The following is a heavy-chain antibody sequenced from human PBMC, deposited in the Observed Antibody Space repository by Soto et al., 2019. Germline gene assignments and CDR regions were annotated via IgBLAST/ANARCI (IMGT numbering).Heavy chain of an antibody. V-gene: IGHV3-30-3*01. Sequence: QVQLVESGGGVVQPGRSLRLSCAASGFTFSSYAMHWVRQAPGKGLEWVAVISYDGSNKYYADSVKGRFTISRDNSKNTLYLQMNSLRAEDTAVYYCAREASYYYGSGEDAFDIWGQGTMVTVSS. J-gene: IGHJ3*02. CDR3: AREASYYYGSGEDAFDI. CDR1: GFTFSSYA. CDR2: ISYDGSNK. D-gene: IGHD3-10*01.